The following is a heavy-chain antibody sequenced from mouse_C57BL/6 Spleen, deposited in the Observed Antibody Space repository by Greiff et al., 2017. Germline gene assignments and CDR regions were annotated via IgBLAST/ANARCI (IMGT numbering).Heavy chain of an antibody. Sequence: EVKLMESGAELVRPGASVKLSCTASGFNIKDDYMHWVKQRPEQGLEWIGWIDPENGDTEYASKFQGKATITADTSSNTAYLQLSSLTSEDTAVYYCTTKLGLSFAYWGQGTLVTVSA. V-gene: IGHV14-4*01. J-gene: IGHJ3*01. CDR3: TTKLGLSFAY. CDR1: GFNIKDDY. CDR2: IDPENGDT. D-gene: IGHD4-1*01.